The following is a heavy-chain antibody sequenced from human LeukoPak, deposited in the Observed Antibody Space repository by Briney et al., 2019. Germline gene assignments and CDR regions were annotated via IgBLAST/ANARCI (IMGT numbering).Heavy chain of an antibody. J-gene: IGHJ4*02. Sequence: SVKVSCKASGGTFTSYAISWVRQAPGQGLEWMGRIIPIFGTANYAQKFQGRVTITTDESTSTAYMELSSLRSEDTAVYYCARELGWLREDDYPNYFDYWGQGTLVTVSS. CDR3: ARELGWLREDDYPNYFDY. CDR2: IIPIFGTA. D-gene: IGHD5-12*01. CDR1: GGTFTSYA. V-gene: IGHV1-69*05.